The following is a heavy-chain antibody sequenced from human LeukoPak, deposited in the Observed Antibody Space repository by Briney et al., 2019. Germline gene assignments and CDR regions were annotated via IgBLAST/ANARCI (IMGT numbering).Heavy chain of an antibody. D-gene: IGHD3-16*01. V-gene: IGHV6-1*01. CDR3: AREGGYYYYIDV. CDR2: TYYRSKWSS. J-gene: IGHJ6*03. Sequence: SQTLSLTCAISGVSVSSNSAAWHWIRQSPSRGLEWLGRTYYRSKWSSDYAVSMKSRITIRPDTSKNQFSLQLSSVTPEGTAVYYCAREGGYYYYIDVWGKGITVTVSS. CDR1: GVSVSSNSAA.